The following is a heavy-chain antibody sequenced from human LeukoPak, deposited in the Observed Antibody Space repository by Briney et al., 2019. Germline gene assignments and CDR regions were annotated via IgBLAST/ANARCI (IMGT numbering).Heavy chain of an antibody. V-gene: IGHV3-30-3*01. CDR3: ARDRGTHYYDSSGYLY. D-gene: IGHD3-22*01. Sequence: GGSLRLSCAASGFTFSSYAMHWVRQAPGKGLEWVAVISYDGSNKYYADSVKGRFTISRDNAKNSLYLQMNSLRAEDTAVYYCARDRGTHYYDSSGYLYWGQGTLVTVSS. CDR2: ISYDGSNK. CDR1: GFTFSSYA. J-gene: IGHJ4*02.